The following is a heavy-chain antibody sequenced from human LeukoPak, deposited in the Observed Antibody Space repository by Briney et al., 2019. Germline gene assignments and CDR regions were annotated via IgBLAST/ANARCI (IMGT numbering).Heavy chain of an antibody. V-gene: IGHV3-7*01. J-gene: IGHJ4*02. CDR1: GFTFSSYW. Sequence: GGSLRLSCAASGFTFSSYWMSWVRQAPGKGLEWVANIKQDGSEKYYVDSVKGRFTISGDNTKNSLYLQMSSLRAEDTAVYYCARDDTVTTRVGFIDWGQGTLVTVS. D-gene: IGHD4-17*01. CDR2: IKQDGSEK. CDR3: ARDDTVTTRVGFID.